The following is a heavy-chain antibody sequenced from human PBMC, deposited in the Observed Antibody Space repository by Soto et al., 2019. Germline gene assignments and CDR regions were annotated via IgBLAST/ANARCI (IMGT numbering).Heavy chain of an antibody. J-gene: IGHJ4*02. CDR3: LSVAVGIGNYFVS. V-gene: IGHV4-59*12. CDR2: IHYSGRT. D-gene: IGHD1-26*01. CDR1: NGSLRGFY. Sequence: WEKLSLPWSVSNGSLRGFYWTGSRQPPGKIQEWIGYIHYSGRTDYNPSLTSRATMSVDTSKNQFSLNLKSITAADTAVYYCLSVAVGIGNYFVSWGRGTLVTVS.